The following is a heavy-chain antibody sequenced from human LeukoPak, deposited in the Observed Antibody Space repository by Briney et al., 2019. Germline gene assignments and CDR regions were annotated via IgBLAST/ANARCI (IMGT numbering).Heavy chain of an antibody. V-gene: IGHV3-30-3*01. CDR2: ISYDGNNK. CDR1: GFTFSSYA. J-gene: IGHJ4*02. Sequence: GGSLRLSCAASGFTFSSYAMHWVRQAPGKGLEWVTVISYDGNNKYYADSVKGRFTISRDNSKNMLYLQMNSLRAEDTAVYFCARVAFPTVTWDYFDYWGQGTLVTVSS. CDR3: ARVAFPTVTWDYFDY. D-gene: IGHD4-11*01.